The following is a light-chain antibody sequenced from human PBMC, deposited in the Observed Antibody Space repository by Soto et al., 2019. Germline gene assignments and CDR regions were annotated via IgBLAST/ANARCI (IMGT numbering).Light chain of an antibody. CDR3: QQYGSSLRLT. J-gene: IGKJ1*01. CDR1: QSVSSSY. CDR2: GAS. Sequence: EIVLTQSPGTLSLSPGERATLSCRASQSVSSSYLAWYQQKPGQAPRLLIYGASSRATGIPDRFSGSGSGTDFTLTISRLEPEDFAGYYWQQYGSSLRLTFVQGTKLEIK. V-gene: IGKV3-20*01.